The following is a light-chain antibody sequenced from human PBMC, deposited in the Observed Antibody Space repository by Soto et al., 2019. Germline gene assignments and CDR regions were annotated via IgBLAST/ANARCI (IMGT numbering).Light chain of an antibody. Sequence: DIQMTQSPSTLSASVGDRVTITCRASQSISSWLAWYQQQPGKAPQLLIYDASSLESGVPARVSGSGAGTECTLTISSLQPDDVATDYCQQDNSYAQTFGQGTKVEIK. J-gene: IGKJ1*01. V-gene: IGKV1-5*01. CDR2: DAS. CDR3: QQDNSYAQT. CDR1: QSISSW.